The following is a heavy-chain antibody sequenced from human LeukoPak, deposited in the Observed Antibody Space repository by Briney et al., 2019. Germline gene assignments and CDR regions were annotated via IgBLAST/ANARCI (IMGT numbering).Heavy chain of an antibody. J-gene: IGHJ1*01. CDR1: GYTFANYG. Sequence: SVKVSCKASGYTFANYGISWVRQAPGQGLEWMGGIIPIFGTANYAQKFQGRVTITADKSTSTAYMELSSLRSEDTAVYYCARAPLNIYCSGGSCYETEYFQHWGQGTLVTVSS. CDR3: ARAPLNIYCSGGSCYETEYFQH. CDR2: IIPIFGTA. D-gene: IGHD2-15*01. V-gene: IGHV1-69*06.